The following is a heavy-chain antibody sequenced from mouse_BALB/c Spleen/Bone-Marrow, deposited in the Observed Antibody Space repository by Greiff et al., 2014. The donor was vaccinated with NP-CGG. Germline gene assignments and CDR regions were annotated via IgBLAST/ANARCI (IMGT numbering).Heavy chain of an antibody. CDR1: GFTFSDYY. V-gene: IGHV5-4*02. D-gene: IGHD2-10*02. Sequence: EVKLVESGGGLVKPGGSLKLSCAASGFTFSDYYMYWVRQTPEKRLEWVATISDGGTYNFYPDSVKGRFTISRDNAKNNLYLQMSSLQSEDTAMYYCTRSGKRYGAMDYWGQGTSVTVSS. CDR2: ISDGGTYN. J-gene: IGHJ4*01. CDR3: TRSGKRYGAMDY.